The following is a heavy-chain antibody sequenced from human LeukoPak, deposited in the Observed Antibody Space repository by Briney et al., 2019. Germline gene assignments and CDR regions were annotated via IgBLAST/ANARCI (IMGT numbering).Heavy chain of an antibody. J-gene: IGHJ4*02. V-gene: IGHV1-2*02. CDR3: AGDPPYLDYYDSSGPKYYFDY. CDR1: GYTFTSYD. Sequence: GASVKVSCKASGYTFTSYDINWVRQATGQGLEWMGWINPNSGGTNYAQKFQGRVTMTRDTSISTAYMELSRLRSDDTAVYYCAGDPPYLDYYDSSGPKYYFDYWGQGTLVTVSS. D-gene: IGHD3-22*01. CDR2: INPNSGGT.